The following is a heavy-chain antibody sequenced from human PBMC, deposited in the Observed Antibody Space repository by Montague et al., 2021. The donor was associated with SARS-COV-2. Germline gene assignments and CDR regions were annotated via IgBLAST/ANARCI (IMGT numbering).Heavy chain of an antibody. J-gene: IGHJ4*02. CDR2: IYNGGTT. CDR1: GDSIRNSDYS. D-gene: IGHD2-15*01. CDR3: ATRTRYPQNDFGF. V-gene: IGHV4-39*01. Sequence: SETVSLTCTVSGDSIRNSDYSWGWVRQPPGKGLEWIGNIYNGGTTFYNPSLKSRVTIFVDTSKNQFSLKLSSVTAADAAVYYCATRTRYPQNDFGFWGQGTLVTVSS.